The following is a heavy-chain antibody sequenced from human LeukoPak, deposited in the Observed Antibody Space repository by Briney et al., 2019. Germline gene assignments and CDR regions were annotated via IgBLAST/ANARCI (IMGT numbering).Heavy chain of an antibody. Sequence: SETLSLTCTVSGGSISSSSYYWGWIRQPPGKGLEWIGSIYYSGSTYYNPSLKSRVTISVDTSKNQFSLKLSSVTAADTAVYYCARRGVGVYFDYWGQGTLVTVSS. V-gene: IGHV4-39*01. J-gene: IGHJ4*02. CDR2: IYYSGST. CDR1: GGSISSSSYY. D-gene: IGHD2-21*01. CDR3: ARRGVGVYFDY.